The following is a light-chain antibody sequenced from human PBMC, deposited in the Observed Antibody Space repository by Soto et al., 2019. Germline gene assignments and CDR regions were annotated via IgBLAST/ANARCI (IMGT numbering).Light chain of an antibody. Sequence: IQMTQSPSSLSASVGDRVTITCRASQPVVNFLNWYQQKPGRAPNLLIYGTSKLHSGVPSRFSGSGSATDFSLTIASLHPEDFATYICQQSYTTPWTFGRGTKVDIK. CDR2: GTS. V-gene: IGKV1-39*01. CDR3: QQSYTTPWT. CDR1: QPVVNF. J-gene: IGKJ1*01.